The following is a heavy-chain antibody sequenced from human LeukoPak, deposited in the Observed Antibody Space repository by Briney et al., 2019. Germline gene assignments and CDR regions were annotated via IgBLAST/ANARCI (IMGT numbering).Heavy chain of an antibody. CDR3: AKGLRTTVTTYFDY. CDR2: ISGSGGST. V-gene: IGHV3-23*01. Sequence: PGGSLRLSCAASGFTFSSYAMTWVRRAPGKGLEWVSGISGSGGSTYYADSVKGRFTISRDNSKNTLYLQMNSLRAEDTAVYYCAKGLRTTVTTYFDYWGQGTLVTVSS. D-gene: IGHD4-17*01. J-gene: IGHJ4*02. CDR1: GFTFSSYA.